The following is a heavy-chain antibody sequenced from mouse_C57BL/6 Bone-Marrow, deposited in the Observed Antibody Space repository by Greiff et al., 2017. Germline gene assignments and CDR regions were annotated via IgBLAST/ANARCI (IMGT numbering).Heavy chain of an antibody. CDR2: IRNKANGYTT. V-gene: IGHV7-3*01. Sequence: EVKLMESGGGLVQPGGSLSLSCAASGFTFTDYYMSWVRQPPGKALEWLGFIRNKANGYTTEYSASVKGRFTISRDNSQSILYLQMNALEAEDSATYYCARDGSGFAYWGQGTLVTVSA. J-gene: IGHJ3*01. CDR3: ARDGSGFAY. CDR1: GFTFTDYY.